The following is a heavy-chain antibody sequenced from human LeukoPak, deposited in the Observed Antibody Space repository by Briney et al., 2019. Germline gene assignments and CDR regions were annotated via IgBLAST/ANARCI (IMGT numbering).Heavy chain of an antibody. V-gene: IGHV4-39*07. CDR1: GGSTSSTNYY. CDR2: IYYSGST. D-gene: IGHD3-9*01. CDR3: ARGGSNYDILTGYYFDY. Sequence: SETLSLTCTVSGGSTSSTNYYWGWIRQPPGKDLEWIGSIYYSGSTYYNPSLKSRVTISVDTSKNQFSLKLSSVTAADTAVYYCARGGSNYDILTGYYFDYWGQGTLVTVSS. J-gene: IGHJ4*02.